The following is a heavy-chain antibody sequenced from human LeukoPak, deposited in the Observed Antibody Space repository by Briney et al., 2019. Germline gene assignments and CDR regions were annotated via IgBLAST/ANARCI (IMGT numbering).Heavy chain of an antibody. CDR1: GFTFSAYN. CDR3: AKSGLNRFDY. J-gene: IGHJ4*02. Sequence: GGSLRLSCAASGFTFSAYNMNWVRRTPGKGLEWVAVISYDGSNKYYADSVKGRFTISRDNSKNTLYLQMNSLRAEDTAVYYCAKSGLNRFDYWGQGTLVTVSS. D-gene: IGHD2-15*01. CDR2: ISYDGSNK. V-gene: IGHV3-30*18.